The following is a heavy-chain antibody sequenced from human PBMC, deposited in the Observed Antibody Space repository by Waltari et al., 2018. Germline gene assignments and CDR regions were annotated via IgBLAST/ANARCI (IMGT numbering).Heavy chain of an antibody. CDR3: ARSSEVEMTTIGADYFDY. V-gene: IGHV1-69*02. CDR2: IIPTLGLA. D-gene: IGHD4-4*01. CDR1: GATFSSYA. Sequence: QFQLVQSGAEVKKPGSSVKVSCKASGATFSSYAISWLRQVPGHGLEWMGRIIPTLGLANYAQKFQGRVTITADKSTSTAYMELSSLRSEDTAVYYCARSSEVEMTTIGADYFDYWGQGTLVTVSS. J-gene: IGHJ4*02.